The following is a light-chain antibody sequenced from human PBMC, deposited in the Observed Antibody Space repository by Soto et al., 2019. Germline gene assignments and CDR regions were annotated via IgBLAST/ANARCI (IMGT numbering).Light chain of an antibody. CDR3: QQYSREHLT. CDR1: QSVTDNY. V-gene: IGKV3-20*01. Sequence: EIVFTQSPATLSLSPGEIATLSCRASQSVTDNYLAWYQQKPGQAPRLVISGASSRTSGIPDRFSASGSGTEFTLTISRLEPEDFAVYYCQQYSREHLTFGEGTKVDIK. CDR2: GAS. J-gene: IGKJ1*01.